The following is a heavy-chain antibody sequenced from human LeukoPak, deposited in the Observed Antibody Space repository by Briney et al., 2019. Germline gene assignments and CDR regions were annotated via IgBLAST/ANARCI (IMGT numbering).Heavy chain of an antibody. CDR3: LLSNLHYYYYYMDV. J-gene: IGHJ6*03. Sequence: PGGSLKLSCAASGFTFSGSAMHWVRQASGKGLEWVGRMRSKANSYATAYAASVKGRFTISRDDSKNTAYLQMNSLKTEDTAVYSCLLSNLHYYYYYMDVWGKGTTVTVSS. V-gene: IGHV3-73*01. CDR1: GFTFSGSA. CDR2: MRSKANSYAT.